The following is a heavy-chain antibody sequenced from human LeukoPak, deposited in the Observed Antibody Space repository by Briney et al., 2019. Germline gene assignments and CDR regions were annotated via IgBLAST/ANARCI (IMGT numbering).Heavy chain of an antibody. J-gene: IGHJ4*02. CDR1: GFTFSTYC. CDR2: ICPDGTVT. V-gene: IGHV3-74*01. D-gene: IGHD6-13*01. CDR3: ARDSRMTTWYFPGVYYFDY. Sequence: GGSLRLSCAASGFTFSTYCMHWVRQAPGKGPMWVSRICPDGTVTNYADSVKARFIISRDNARNTVYLQMNSLRVEDTAVYYCARDSRMTTWYFPGVYYFDYWGQGTLVTVSS.